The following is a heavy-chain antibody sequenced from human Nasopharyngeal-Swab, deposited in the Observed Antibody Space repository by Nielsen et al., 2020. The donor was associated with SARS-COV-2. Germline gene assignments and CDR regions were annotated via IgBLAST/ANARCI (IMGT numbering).Heavy chain of an antibody. CDR2: ISSSSSYT. J-gene: IGHJ5*02. Sequence: RQAPGKGLEWVSYISSSSSYTNYADSVKGRFTISRDNSKNTLYLQMNSLRAEDTAVYYCAKDFRAIVVVPAAVNWFDPWGQGTLVTVSS. V-gene: IGHV3-11*05. CDR3: AKDFRAIVVVPAAVNWFDP. D-gene: IGHD2-2*01.